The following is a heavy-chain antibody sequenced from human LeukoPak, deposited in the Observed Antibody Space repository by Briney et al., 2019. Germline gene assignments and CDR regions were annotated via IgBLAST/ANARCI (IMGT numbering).Heavy chain of an antibody. J-gene: IGHJ4*02. CDR3: AKTGSRAQGGLDY. V-gene: IGHV3-23*01. Sequence: GGSLRLSCAASGFTFSSYGMHWVRQAPGKGLEWVSGISGSGSGSNTYYADSVKGRFTISRDNYKNTLYLQLNSLRAEDMAVYYCAKTGSRAQGGLDYWGQGTLVTVSS. D-gene: IGHD3-10*01. CDR2: ISGSGSGSNT. CDR1: GFTFSSYG.